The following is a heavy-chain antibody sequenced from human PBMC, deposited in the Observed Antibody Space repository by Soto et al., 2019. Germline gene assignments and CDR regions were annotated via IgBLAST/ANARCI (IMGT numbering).Heavy chain of an antibody. CDR1: GDPISTDY. CDR2: IYYGGST. V-gene: IGHV4-59*08. CDR3: ARHTPAISISDH. Sequence: PSETLSLTCTVSGDPISTDYWSWIRQSPGKGLEWIGFIYYGGSTNYNPSLKSRVTISVDTPKNQFSLKLSSVTAADTAVYYCARHTPAISISDHWGQGTLVTVSS. J-gene: IGHJ4*02. D-gene: IGHD2-15*01.